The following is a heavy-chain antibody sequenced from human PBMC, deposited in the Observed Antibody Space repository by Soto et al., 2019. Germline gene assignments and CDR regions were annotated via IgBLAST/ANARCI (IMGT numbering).Heavy chain of an antibody. CDR2: IYWDDDK. D-gene: IGHD6-13*01. J-gene: IGHJ4*02. Sequence: SGPTLVNPTQTLTLTCTFSGFSLSTSGMGVGWIRQPPGRALEWLAIIYWDDDKRYKPSLRSRLIITKDTSKNQVILIMNNLDPVDTATYYCAHREAATGTLGHWGQGTLVTVSS. CDR3: AHREAATGTLGH. V-gene: IGHV2-5*02. CDR1: GFSLSTSGMG.